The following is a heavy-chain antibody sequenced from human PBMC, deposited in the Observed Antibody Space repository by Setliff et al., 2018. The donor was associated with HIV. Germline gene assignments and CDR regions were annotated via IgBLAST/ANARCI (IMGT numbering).Heavy chain of an antibody. Sequence: PSETLSLTCAVSGGSVSSPSYYWGWIRQPPGKGLEWIGSVYNSGITFKNPSLKSRVSISVDRSGNQFSLRLTSVTAADTAVYYCATCRHRPSNWFDPWGQGTVVSLL. V-gene: IGHV4-39*07. CDR1: GGSVSSPSYY. J-gene: IGHJ5*02. CDR2: VYNSGIT. CDR3: ATCRHRPSNWFDP.